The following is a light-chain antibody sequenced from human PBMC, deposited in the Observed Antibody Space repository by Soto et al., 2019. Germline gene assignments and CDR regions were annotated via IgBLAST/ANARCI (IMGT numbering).Light chain of an antibody. J-gene: IGKJ1*01. CDR1: QNINNW. Sequence: DVQMTQSPSTLSASIGDRVTITCRASQNINNWIAWYQQKPGKAPKFLIYDASTLESGVPSRFSGGGSGTEFTLTISSLQPDDIATYSCQQYNSYSWTFGQGTKVDIK. V-gene: IGKV1-5*01. CDR2: DAS. CDR3: QQYNSYSWT.